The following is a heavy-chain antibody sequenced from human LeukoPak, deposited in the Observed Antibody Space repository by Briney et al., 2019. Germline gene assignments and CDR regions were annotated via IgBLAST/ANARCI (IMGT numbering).Heavy chain of an antibody. CDR3: ARGRYCSADICSGGDAFDI. D-gene: IGHD2-15*01. Sequence: SETLSLTCTVSGGSINNYYWRWIRQPAGKGLEWIGRIYTRWSTNYNPSLKSRVTMSVDTSKNQFSLKLSSVTAADTAVYYCARGRYCSADICSGGDAFDIWGQGTMVSVSS. V-gene: IGHV4-4*07. CDR2: IYTRWST. CDR1: GGSINNYY. J-gene: IGHJ3*02.